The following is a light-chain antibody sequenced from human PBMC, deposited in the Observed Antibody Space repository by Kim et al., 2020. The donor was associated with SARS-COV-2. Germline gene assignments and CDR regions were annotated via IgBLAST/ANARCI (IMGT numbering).Light chain of an antibody. CDR1: QSISTN. J-gene: IGKJ4*01. CDR2: AAS. Sequence: DIQMTQSPSSLSASVGDRVTIACRASQSISTNLIWYQQKPGKAPKLLIYAASSLQSGVPSRFSGSGSGKDFTLTISSLQPEDFATYCCQQSHTAPLLTFGGGTKLEI. CDR3: QQSHTAPLLT. V-gene: IGKV1-39*01.